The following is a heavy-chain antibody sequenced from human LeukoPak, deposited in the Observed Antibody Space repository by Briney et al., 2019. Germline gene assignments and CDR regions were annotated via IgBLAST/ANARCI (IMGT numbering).Heavy chain of an antibody. CDR1: GFSFSNAW. V-gene: IGHV3-7*03. Sequence: GGSLRLSCATSGFSFSNAWMNWVRQAPGKGLEWVASINSDGSEGYYADVVKGRFTISRDNAKNSLYLQINSLRAEDTAVYYCARSSYSSSSSVWGQGTMVTVSS. CDR3: ARSSYSSSSSV. CDR2: INSDGSEG. J-gene: IGHJ3*01. D-gene: IGHD6-6*01.